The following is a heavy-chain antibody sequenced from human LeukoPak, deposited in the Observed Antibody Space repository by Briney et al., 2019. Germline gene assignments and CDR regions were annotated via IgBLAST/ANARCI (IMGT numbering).Heavy chain of an antibody. CDR2: IYYSGST. J-gene: IGHJ4*02. CDR3: ARDQFGGSGSYFLFDY. D-gene: IGHD3-10*01. V-gene: IGHV4-31*03. Sequence: SETLSLTCTVSGGSISSGGYYWSWIRQHPGKGLEWIGYIYYSGSTYYNPSLKSRVTISVDTSKNQFSLKLSCVTAADTAVYYCARDQFGGSGSYFLFDYWGQGTLVTVSS. CDR1: GGSISSGGYY.